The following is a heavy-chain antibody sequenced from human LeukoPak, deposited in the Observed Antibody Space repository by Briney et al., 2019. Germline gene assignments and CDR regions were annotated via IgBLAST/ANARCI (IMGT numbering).Heavy chain of an antibody. CDR3: VKGAGYCSGGSCYFFFDY. CDR1: GFTFSIYA. D-gene: IGHD2-15*01. J-gene: IGHJ4*02. CDR2: ISSNGGST. Sequence: GGSLRLSCSASGFTFSIYAMHWVRQASGKGLEYVPAISSNGGSTYYADSVKGRFTISRDNSKNTLYLQMSSLRAEDTAVYYCVKGAGYCSGGSCYFFFDYWGQGTLVAVSS. V-gene: IGHV3-64D*06.